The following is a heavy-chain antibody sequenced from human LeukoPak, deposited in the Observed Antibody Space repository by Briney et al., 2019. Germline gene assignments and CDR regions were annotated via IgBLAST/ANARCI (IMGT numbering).Heavy chain of an antibody. D-gene: IGHD6-13*01. CDR1: GSTFSSYA. V-gene: IGHV3-30*04. CDR3: ARVRIAAAGTSGGTDY. Sequence: GRSLRLSCAASGSTFSSYAVHWVRQAPGKGLEWVAVISYDGSNKYYADSVKGRFTISRDNSKNTLYLQMNSLRAEDTAVYYCARVRIAAAGTSGGTDYWGQGTLVTVSS. CDR2: ISYDGSNK. J-gene: IGHJ4*02.